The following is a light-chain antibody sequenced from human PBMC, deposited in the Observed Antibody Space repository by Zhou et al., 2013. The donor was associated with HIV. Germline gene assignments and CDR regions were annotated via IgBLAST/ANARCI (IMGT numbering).Light chain of an antibody. V-gene: IGKV1-33*01. Sequence: DIQMTQSPSSLSASVGDRVTITCQATQDISNNLNWYQQKPGKAPQLLIYDSSNLETGVPSRFSGSGSGTDFTFTISSLQPEDFATYYCQQSSTTPRLTFGGGTKVEIK. CDR3: QQSSTTPRLT. CDR2: DSS. CDR1: QDISNN. J-gene: IGKJ4*01.